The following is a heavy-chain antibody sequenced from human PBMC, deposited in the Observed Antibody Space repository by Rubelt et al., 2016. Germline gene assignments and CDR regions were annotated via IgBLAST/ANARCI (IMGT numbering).Heavy chain of an antibody. V-gene: IGHV4-4*02. J-gene: IGHJ6*02. CDR2: IYHSGST. D-gene: IGHD3-22*01. Sequence: VRQPPGKGLEWIGEIYHSGSTNYNPSLKSRVTISVDKSKNQFSLKLNSVTPEDTAVYYCARDHEPGTHGYYDPIRWCMDVWGQGTTVTVSS. CDR3: ARDHEPGTHGYYDPIRWCMDV.